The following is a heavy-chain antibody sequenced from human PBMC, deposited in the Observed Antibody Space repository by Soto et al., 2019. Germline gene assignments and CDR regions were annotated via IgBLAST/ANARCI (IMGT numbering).Heavy chain of an antibody. V-gene: IGHV1-8*01. CDR2: MNPNSGNT. CDR1: AYTFTSYC. Sequence: ASVNVSCNASAYTFTSYCINWVRQATGQGLEWMGWMNPNSGNTGYAQKFQGRVTMTRNTSISTAYMEPSSLRSEDTAVYYCARSQTTLDIVLVPAAIQFDPCGRG. CDR3: ARSQTTLDIVLVPAAIQFDP. D-gene: IGHD2-2*02. J-gene: IGHJ5*02.